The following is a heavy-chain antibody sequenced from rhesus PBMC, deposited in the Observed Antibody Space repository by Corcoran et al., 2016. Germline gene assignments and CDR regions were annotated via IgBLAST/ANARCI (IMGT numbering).Heavy chain of an antibody. V-gene: IGHV4-80*01. D-gene: IGHD4-23*01. Sequence: QVQLQESGPGLVKPSETLSLTCAVSGGSFSSYWWSWIRQPPGKGLEWIGEINGNIGSTNYNPSLKSRVTISKDASKNQFCLKLSSVTAADTAVYYCARYSNYYGLDSWGQGVVVTVSS. CDR3: ARYSNYYGLDS. CDR2: INGNIGST. J-gene: IGHJ6*01. CDR1: GGSFSSYW.